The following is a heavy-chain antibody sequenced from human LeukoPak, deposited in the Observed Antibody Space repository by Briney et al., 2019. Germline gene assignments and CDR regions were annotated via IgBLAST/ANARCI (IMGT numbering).Heavy chain of an antibody. D-gene: IGHD5-12*01. Sequence: GGSLRLSCAASGFTFSSYGMHWVRQAPGKGLEWVAVISYDGFNKYYADSVKGRFTISRDNSKNTLYLQMNSLRAEDTAVYYCAKMPHPGPVAYYYYMDVWGKGTTVTISS. CDR3: AKMPHPGPVAYYYYMDV. V-gene: IGHV3-30*18. J-gene: IGHJ6*03. CDR2: ISYDGFNK. CDR1: GFTFSSYG.